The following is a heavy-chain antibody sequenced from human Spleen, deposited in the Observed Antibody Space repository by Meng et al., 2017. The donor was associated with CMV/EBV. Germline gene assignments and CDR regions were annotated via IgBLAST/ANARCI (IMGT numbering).Heavy chain of an antibody. V-gene: IGHV3-72*01. CDR2: SRNKANRYTT. J-gene: IGHJ4*02. D-gene: IGHD1-1*01. Sequence: GESLKISCAASGFIFSDHYLDWVRQTPGKGLEWVGRSRNKANRYTTEYAASVKGRFTVSRDESKNSLYLQMNSLKTEDTAVYYCVRGYNSFDSWGQGTLVTV. CDR3: VRGYNSFDS. CDR1: GFIFSDHY.